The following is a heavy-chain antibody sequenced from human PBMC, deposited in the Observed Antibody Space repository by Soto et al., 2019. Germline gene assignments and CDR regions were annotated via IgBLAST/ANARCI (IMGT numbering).Heavy chain of an antibody. J-gene: IGHJ5*02. CDR2: IYHTGST. CDR1: SDSISSSNW. Sequence: QVQLQESGPGLVKPSGTLSLTCGVSSDSISSSNWWTWVRQPPGKGLEWIGVIYHTGSTNYNPSLKSRVTISVDKSKNQFSLKLSSVTAADTAVYYCARVVVATYSSTFDPWGQGTLVTVSS. D-gene: IGHD6-13*01. V-gene: IGHV4-4*02. CDR3: ARVVVATYSSTFDP.